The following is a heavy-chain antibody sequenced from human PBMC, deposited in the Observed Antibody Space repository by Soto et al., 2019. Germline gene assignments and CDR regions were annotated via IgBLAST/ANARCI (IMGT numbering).Heavy chain of an antibody. CDR3: ARAPSVYSSGWYAPRASFDY. V-gene: IGHV4-59*01. CDR1: GGSISSYF. Sequence: SETLSLTCTVSGGSISSYFWSWIRQPPGKGLEWIGYISYSGSTNYNPYLKSRVTISVDTSKNQFSLKLSSVTAADTAVYYCARAPSVYSSGWYAPRASFDYWGQGTLVTVSS. J-gene: IGHJ4*02. CDR2: ISYSGST. D-gene: IGHD6-19*01.